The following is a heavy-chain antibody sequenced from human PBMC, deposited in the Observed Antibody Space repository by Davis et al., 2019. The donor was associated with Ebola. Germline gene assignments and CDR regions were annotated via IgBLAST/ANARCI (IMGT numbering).Heavy chain of an antibody. D-gene: IGHD1-26*01. CDR3: ARATHFDY. J-gene: IGHJ4*02. CDR1: GGSISSSSYY. Sequence: MPSETLSLTCTVSGGSISSSSYYWGWIRQPPGKGLEWIGSIYYSGSTYYNPSLKSRVTISIDTSKNQFSLKLSSVTAADTAVYYCARATHFDYWGQGTLVTVSS. V-gene: IGHV4-39*01. CDR2: IYYSGST.